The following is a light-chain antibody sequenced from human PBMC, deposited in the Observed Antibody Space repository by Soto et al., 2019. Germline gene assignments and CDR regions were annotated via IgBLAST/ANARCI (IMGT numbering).Light chain of an antibody. CDR1: QSVRDK. CDR3: QQRLSWPIT. J-gene: IGKJ5*01. CDR2: DSS. V-gene: IGKV3-11*01. Sequence: EAVLTHSRAPLFFSPVRTTILSCRASQSVRDKLGWYQQNPGQAPRLLIFDSSTRATGIPARFSGSGYGTDFTLSISSLEPEDFALYYCQQRLSWPITCGQGKRRAIK.